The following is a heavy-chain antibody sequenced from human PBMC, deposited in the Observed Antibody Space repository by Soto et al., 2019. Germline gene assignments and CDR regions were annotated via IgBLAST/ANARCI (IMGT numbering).Heavy chain of an antibody. V-gene: IGHV1-18*01. CDR3: ARDAAIGMNDY. Sequence: QVQLVQSGAEVKKPGASVKVSCKASGYTFTSYGISWVRQAPGQGLEWMGWISAYNGNTKYAQKLQGRVTMTTDTATSTTCMELRSLRSDDTAVYYCARDAAIGMNDYWGQGTLVTVSS. J-gene: IGHJ4*02. D-gene: IGHD1-20*01. CDR1: GYTFTSYG. CDR2: ISAYNGNT.